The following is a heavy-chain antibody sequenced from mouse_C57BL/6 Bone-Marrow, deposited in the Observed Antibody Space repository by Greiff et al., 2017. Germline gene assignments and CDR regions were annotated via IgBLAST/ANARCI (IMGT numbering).Heavy chain of an antibody. CDR1: GYTFTSYW. D-gene: IGHD1-1*01. CDR2: IHPNSGST. CDR3: ANYGSSYWYFDV. V-gene: IGHV1-64*01. J-gene: IGHJ1*03. Sequence: QVQLQQPGAELVKPGASVKLSCKASGYTFTSYWMHWVKQRPGQGLEWIGMIHPNSGSTNYNEKFKSKATLTVDKSSSTAYMQLSSLTSEDSAVYYCANYGSSYWYFDVWGTGTTGTVSS.